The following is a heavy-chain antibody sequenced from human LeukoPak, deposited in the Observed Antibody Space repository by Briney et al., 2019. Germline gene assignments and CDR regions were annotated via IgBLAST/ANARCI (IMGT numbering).Heavy chain of an antibody. CDR3: ARAPTVVRIFDY. CDR1: GGSFSGYY. CDR2: INHSGST. J-gene: IGHJ4*02. D-gene: IGHD4-23*01. Sequence: PSETLSLTCAVYGGSFSGYYWSWIRQPPGKGLEWIGEINHSGSTNYNPSLKSRVTISVDTSKNQFSLKLSSVTAADTAVYYCARAPTVVRIFDYWGQGTLVTVSS. V-gene: IGHV4-34*01.